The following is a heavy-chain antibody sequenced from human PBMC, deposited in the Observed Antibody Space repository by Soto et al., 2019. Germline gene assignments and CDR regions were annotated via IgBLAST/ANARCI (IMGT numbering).Heavy chain of an antibody. CDR2: MNPNSGNT. Sequence: QVQLVQSGAEVKKPGASVKVSCKASGYTFTSYDINWVRQATGQGLEWMGWMNPNSGNTAYAQKSKXXITMTRNTSISTAYMELSSLRSEDTAVYYCAREKVTSGYPDWGQGTLVTVSS. CDR3: AREKVTSGYPD. V-gene: IGHV1-8*01. CDR1: GYTFTSYD. D-gene: IGHD3-22*01. J-gene: IGHJ4*02.